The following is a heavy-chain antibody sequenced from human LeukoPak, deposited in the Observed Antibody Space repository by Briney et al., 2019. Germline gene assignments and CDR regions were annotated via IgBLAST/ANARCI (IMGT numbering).Heavy chain of an antibody. CDR2: ISGYNGNT. CDR3: ARQGSYYYDSSGYPAY. CDR1: GYTFTRYG. Sequence: ASVKVSCKASGYTFTRYGISWVRQAPGQGLEWMGWISGYNGNTNYAQKLQGRVTMTTDTSTSTAFMELRSLRSDDTAVYYCARQGSYYYDSSGYPAYWGQGTLVTVAS. J-gene: IGHJ4*02. V-gene: IGHV1-18*01. D-gene: IGHD3-22*01.